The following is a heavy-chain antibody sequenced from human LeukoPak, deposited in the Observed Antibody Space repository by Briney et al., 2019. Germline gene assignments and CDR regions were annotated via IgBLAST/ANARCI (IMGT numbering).Heavy chain of an antibody. D-gene: IGHD5-24*01. J-gene: IGHJ4*02. CDR1: GFTFSSYS. CDR2: IGSSSSYI. V-gene: IGHV3-21*04. Sequence: PGGSLRLSCAASGFTFSSYSMNWVRQAPGKGLEWVSSIGSSSSYIYYADSVKGRFIISRDNSKNTLYLQMKSLRAEDTAVYYCARGDGYNFFDYWGQGTLVTVSS. CDR3: ARGDGYNFFDY.